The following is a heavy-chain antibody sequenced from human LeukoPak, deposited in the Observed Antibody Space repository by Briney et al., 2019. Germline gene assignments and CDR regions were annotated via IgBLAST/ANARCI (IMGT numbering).Heavy chain of an antibody. V-gene: IGHV4-34*01. CDR2: INHSGST. CDR1: GGSFSGYY. Sequence: SETLSLTCAVYGGSFSGYYWSWIRQPPGKGLEWIGEINHSGSTNYNPSLKSRVTISVDTSKNQFSLKLNSVTAADTAVYYCAGAAVDTAMVYDYWGQGTLVTVSS. D-gene: IGHD5-18*01. J-gene: IGHJ4*02. CDR3: AGAAVDTAMVYDY.